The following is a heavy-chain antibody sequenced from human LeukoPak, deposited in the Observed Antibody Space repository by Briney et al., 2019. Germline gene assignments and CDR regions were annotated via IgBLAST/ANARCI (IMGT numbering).Heavy chain of an antibody. J-gene: IGHJ4*02. V-gene: IGHV3-48*03. CDR1: GFTFSSYE. CDR2: ISSSGNTI. Sequence: PGGSPRLSCAASGFTFSSYEMNWVRQAPGKGLEWVSYISSSGNTIYYADSVKGRFTISRDNAKNSLYLQMNSLRAEDTAVYYCASLRRIVGATSDYWGQGILVTVSS. D-gene: IGHD1-26*01. CDR3: ASLRRIVGATSDY.